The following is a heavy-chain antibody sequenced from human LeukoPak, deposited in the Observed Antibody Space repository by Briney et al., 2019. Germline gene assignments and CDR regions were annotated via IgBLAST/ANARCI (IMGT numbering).Heavy chain of an antibody. Sequence: GGSLRLSCAASGFTFSSYAMSWVRQAPGKGLGWASAISGSGGSTYYADSVKGRFTISRDNSKNTLYLQMNGLRAEDTAVYYCAKSSRGYVSSFDYWGQGTLVTVSS. CDR3: AKSSRGYVSSFDY. V-gene: IGHV3-23*01. J-gene: IGHJ4*02. CDR2: ISGSGGST. D-gene: IGHD5-12*01. CDR1: GFTFSSYA.